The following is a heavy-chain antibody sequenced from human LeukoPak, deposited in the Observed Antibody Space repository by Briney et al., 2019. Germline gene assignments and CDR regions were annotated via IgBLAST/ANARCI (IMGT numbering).Heavy chain of an antibody. J-gene: IGHJ6*02. D-gene: IGHD3-3*01. Sequence: SETLPLTCTVSGGSISSYYWSWVRQFPGKGLDWIGYISDSGSTNYTPSLESRVTISVDTSKNKSFLILSSVTAADTAVYYCARSPIDLFLPPYGMDVWGQGTTVTVSS. CDR2: ISDSGST. CDR3: ARSPIDLFLPPYGMDV. CDR1: GGSISSYY. V-gene: IGHV4-59*12.